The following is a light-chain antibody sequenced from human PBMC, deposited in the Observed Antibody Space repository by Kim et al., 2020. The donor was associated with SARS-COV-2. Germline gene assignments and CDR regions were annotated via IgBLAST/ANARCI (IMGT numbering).Light chain of an antibody. J-gene: IGKJ4*01. CDR1: QSIGNW. CDR2: DAS. CDR3: QQRRTWPLT. Sequence: LSPGDRATLYCRAGQSIGNWLAWYQQKSGQAPRLLIYDASNRATGIPARFSGSWSGTDFTLTISSLEPEDFAVYYCQQRRTWPLTFGGGTKVDIK. V-gene: IGKV3-11*01.